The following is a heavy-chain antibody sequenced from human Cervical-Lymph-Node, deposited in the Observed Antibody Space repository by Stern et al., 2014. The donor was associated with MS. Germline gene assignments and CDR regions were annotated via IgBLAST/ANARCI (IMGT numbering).Heavy chain of an antibody. CDR2: IYPLDSQT. D-gene: IGHD5-24*01. J-gene: IGHJ4*02. CDR3: ARVPLGRGLSYYFDF. CDR1: GYYFTTQW. V-gene: IGHV5-51*01. Sequence: VQLVQSGAEVKKPGESLRISCMTSGYYFTTQWIAWVRQMPGKGLEWVGIIYPLDSQTRYNPAFQGTVAMSGDMSSTTAYLHWSSLKAADTATYYCARVPLGRGLSYYFDFWGQGARVTVSS.